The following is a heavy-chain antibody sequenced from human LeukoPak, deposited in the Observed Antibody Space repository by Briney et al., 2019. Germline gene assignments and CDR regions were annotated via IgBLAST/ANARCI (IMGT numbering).Heavy chain of an antibody. CDR3: ARDEDLGYCSGGSCPTVAFDI. V-gene: IGHV4-30-4*01. J-gene: IGHJ3*02. D-gene: IGHD2-15*01. CDR1: GGSISSYY. Sequence: PSETLSLTCTVSGGSISSYYWSWIRQPPGKGLEWIGYIYYSGSTYYNPSLKSRVTISVDTSKNQFSLKLSSVTAADTAVYYCARDEDLGYCSGGSCPTVAFDIWGQGTMVTVSS. CDR2: IYYSGST.